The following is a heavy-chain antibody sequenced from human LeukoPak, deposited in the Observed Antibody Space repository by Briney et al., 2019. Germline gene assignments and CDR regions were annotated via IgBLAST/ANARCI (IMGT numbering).Heavy chain of an antibody. CDR3: ARLYDYSNYSYDQNWFDP. D-gene: IGHD4-11*01. CDR1: GYTFTSYD. J-gene: IGHJ5*02. CDR2: MNPNSGNT. Sequence: ASVKVSCKASGYTFTSYDINWVRQATGQGLEWMGWMNPNSGNTGYAQKFQGRVTMTRNTSISTAYMELSSLRSEDTAVCYCARLYDYSNYSYDQNWFDPWGQGTLVTVSS. V-gene: IGHV1-8*01.